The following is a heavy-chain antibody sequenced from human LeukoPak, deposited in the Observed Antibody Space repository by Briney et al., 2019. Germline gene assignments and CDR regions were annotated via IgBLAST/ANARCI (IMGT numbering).Heavy chain of an antibody. CDR1: GFTFSNAW. CDR2: IKQDGSEK. V-gene: IGHV3-7*01. CDR3: ARDRIFGVVIDY. Sequence: PGGSLRLSCAASGFTFSNAWMSWVRQAPGKGLEWVANIKQDGSEKYYVDSVKGRFTISRDNAKNSLYLQMNSLRAEDTAVYYCARDRIFGVVIDYWGLGALVTVSS. J-gene: IGHJ4*02. D-gene: IGHD3-3*01.